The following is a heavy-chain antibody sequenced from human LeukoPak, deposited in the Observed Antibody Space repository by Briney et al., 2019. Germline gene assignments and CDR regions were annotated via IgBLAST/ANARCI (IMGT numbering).Heavy chain of an antibody. J-gene: IGHJ4*02. Sequence: ASVKVSCKASGYTFSSYDINWVRQATGQGLEWMGWMNPSSGNTGYAQKFQDRVTMTSNTPMNTAYMELSSLRSEDTAMYYCARGLKKMRLTGAQYYFDPWGQGTLVTVSS. D-gene: IGHD1-26*01. CDR1: GYTFSSYD. CDR3: ARGLKKMRLTGAQYYFDP. CDR2: MNPSSGNT. V-gene: IGHV1-8*01.